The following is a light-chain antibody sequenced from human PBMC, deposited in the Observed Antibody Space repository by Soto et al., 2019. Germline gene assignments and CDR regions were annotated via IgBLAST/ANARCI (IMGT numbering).Light chain of an antibody. CDR1: SSNIGAGYD. J-gene: IGLJ1*01. Sequence: QSVLTQPPSVSGAPGQRVTISCTGSSSNIGAGYDVHWYQQLPGTAPNLLIYGNSNRPSGVPDRFSGSKSGTSASLAITGLQAEDEADYYCQSHDSSLSGDVFGTGTKVTVL. V-gene: IGLV1-40*01. CDR3: QSHDSSLSGDV. CDR2: GNS.